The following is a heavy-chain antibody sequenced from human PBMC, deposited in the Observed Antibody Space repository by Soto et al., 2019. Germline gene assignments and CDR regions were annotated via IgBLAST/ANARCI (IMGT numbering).Heavy chain of an antibody. Sequence: EVQLVESGGGLVEPGGSLRLSCAASGFTFIYPWLNWVRQAPGKGLEWVGGIKSKHDGGIIDYGAPVRGRITSSRDDSDDMVYLQMNSLKTDDTAVYYCAADLPVWGAYAFHYWGQGTLVSVSS. CDR2: IKSKHDGGII. J-gene: IGHJ4*01. CDR1: GFTFIYPW. CDR3: AADLPVWGAYAFHY. D-gene: IGHD3-16*01. V-gene: IGHV3-15*07.